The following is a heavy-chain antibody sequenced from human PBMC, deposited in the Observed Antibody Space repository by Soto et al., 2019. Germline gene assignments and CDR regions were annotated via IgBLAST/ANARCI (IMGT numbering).Heavy chain of an antibody. D-gene: IGHD2-8*01. Sequence: GGSLRLSCEASGFNFGAYGMHWVRQAPGKGLEWVAVISHDGTKTYYSDSVKGRFTVSRDNSKNMLYVQMVSLRPDDTAVYSCAKDRSAGYTKCYRCYGVDVWGQGTTVTVSS. CDR3: AKDRSAGYTKCYRCYGVDV. J-gene: IGHJ6*02. CDR1: GFNFGAYG. CDR2: ISHDGTKT. V-gene: IGHV3-30*18.